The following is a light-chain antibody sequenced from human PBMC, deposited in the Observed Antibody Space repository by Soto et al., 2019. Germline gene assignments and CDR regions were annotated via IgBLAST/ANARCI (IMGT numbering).Light chain of an antibody. CDR3: SSYTGSSTYVV. V-gene: IGLV2-14*01. CDR1: SSDVGGYNY. Sequence: QSALTQPASVSGSPGQSITISCTGTSSDVGGYNYVSWYQQHPGKAPKLMIYDVSNRPSGVSNRFSGSKSDNTASLTISGLQAEDEADYYCSSYTGSSTYVVFGGGTKLTV. CDR2: DVS. J-gene: IGLJ2*01.